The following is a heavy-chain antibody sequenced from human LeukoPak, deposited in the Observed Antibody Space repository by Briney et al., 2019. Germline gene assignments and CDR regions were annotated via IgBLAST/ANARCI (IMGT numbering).Heavy chain of an antibody. J-gene: IGHJ4*02. V-gene: IGHV3-74*01. Sequence: QTGGSLRLSCAASGFTFSSYWMHWVRQAPGKGLVWVSRINTDESSTSYAASVKGRFTISRDNAKNTLYLQMNSLRAEDTAVYYCASGGPIYYFDYWGQGTLVTVSS. CDR2: INTDESST. D-gene: IGHD2-15*01. CDR3: ASGGPIYYFDY. CDR1: GFTFSSYW.